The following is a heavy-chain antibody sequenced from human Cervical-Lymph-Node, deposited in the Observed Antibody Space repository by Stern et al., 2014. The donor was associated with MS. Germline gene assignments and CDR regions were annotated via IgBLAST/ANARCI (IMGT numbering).Heavy chain of an antibody. CDR1: GFAFTNYQ. D-gene: IGHD6-6*01. CDR3: TRWVLGDSISSESFDS. V-gene: IGHV1-46*01. J-gene: IGHJ4*02. Sequence: VQLVESGAEVKKPGASVTVSGQTSGFAFTNYQIHWVRQAPGQGLGWMGVIDPSEGTKKYEEKFQERATMTKDTATRTVSKEWRSLTSDDTAIYYCTRWVLGDSISSESFDSWGQGTLVTVSS. CDR2: IDPSEGTK.